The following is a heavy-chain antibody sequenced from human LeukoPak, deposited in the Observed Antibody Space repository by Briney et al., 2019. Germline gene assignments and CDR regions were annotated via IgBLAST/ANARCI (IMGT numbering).Heavy chain of an antibody. Sequence: SETLSLTCTVSGGSINSYFWSWIRQPPGKGLEWIGYIYYSGSTNYNPSLKSRVSISIDTSKTQFSLKLSSVTAADTGVYYCVRTGPGGYWGQGTLVTVSS. J-gene: IGHJ4*02. CDR3: VRTGPGGY. CDR1: GGSINSYF. CDR2: IYYSGST. V-gene: IGHV4-59*08. D-gene: IGHD1-14*01.